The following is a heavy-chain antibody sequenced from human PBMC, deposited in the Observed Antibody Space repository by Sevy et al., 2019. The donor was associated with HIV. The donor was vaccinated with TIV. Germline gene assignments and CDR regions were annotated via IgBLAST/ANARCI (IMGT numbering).Heavy chain of an antibody. D-gene: IGHD6-19*01. Sequence: GGSLRLSCAASGFTFSNYAMNWVRQAPGKGLEWVSGISGSGGSTYYADSVKGRFTISRDNSKNTLYLQMNSLRAEDTAVYYCATGYSSGRLDYWGQGTLVTVSS. CDR1: GFTFSNYA. CDR2: ISGSGGST. CDR3: ATGYSSGRLDY. J-gene: IGHJ4*02. V-gene: IGHV3-23*01.